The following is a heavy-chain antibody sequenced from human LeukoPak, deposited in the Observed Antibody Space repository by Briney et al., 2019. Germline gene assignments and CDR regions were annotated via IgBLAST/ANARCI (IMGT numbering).Heavy chain of an antibody. Sequence: SETLSLTCAVSGGSISNYYWTWIRQPPGKELEWIGNIFSSGSTNYNPFLKSRVIISIDTSRNHFSLRPSSVTAADTAVYYCARVNLGGGAQIDYWGQGTLVTVSS. CDR2: IFSSGST. D-gene: IGHD3-16*01. J-gene: IGHJ4*02. CDR3: ARVNLGGGAQIDY. CDR1: GGSISNYY. V-gene: IGHV4-59*01.